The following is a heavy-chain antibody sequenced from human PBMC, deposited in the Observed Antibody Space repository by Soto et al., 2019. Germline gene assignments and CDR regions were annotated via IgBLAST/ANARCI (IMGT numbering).Heavy chain of an antibody. CDR2: IIPIFGTA. CDR3: AAPSKEYGSSSGKFDY. Sequence: QVQLVQSGAEVKKPGSSVKVSCKASGGTFSSYAISWVRQAPGQGLEWMGGIIPIFGTANNAQKFQGRVTITADESSRPAYMELSSQRSEDTAVYYCAAPSKEYGSSSGKFDYWGQGTLVSFSS. CDR1: GGTFSSYA. V-gene: IGHV1-69*01. D-gene: IGHD6-6*01. J-gene: IGHJ4*02.